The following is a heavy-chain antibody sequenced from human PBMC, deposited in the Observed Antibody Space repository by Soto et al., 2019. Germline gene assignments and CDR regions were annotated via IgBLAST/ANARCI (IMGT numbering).Heavy chain of an antibody. D-gene: IGHD3-10*01. CDR3: ARGEGAMVRGVIIFGGMDV. V-gene: IGHV1-2*04. Sequence: ASVKVSCKASGYTFTGYYMHWVRQAPGQGLEWMGWINPNSGGTNYAQKFQGWVTMTRDTSISTAYMELSRLRSDDTAVYYCARGEGAMVRGVIIFGGMDVWGQGTTVTVSS. J-gene: IGHJ6*02. CDR1: GYTFTGYY. CDR2: INPNSGGT.